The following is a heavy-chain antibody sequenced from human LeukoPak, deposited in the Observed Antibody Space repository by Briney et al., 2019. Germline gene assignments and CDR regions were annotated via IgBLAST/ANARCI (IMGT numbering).Heavy chain of an antibody. V-gene: IGHV3-43*01. J-gene: IGHJ3*02. CDR1: GFTFDRYT. CDR2: AGWAGGTT. CDR3: AEDPYQTGAGAFDI. D-gene: IGHD7-27*01. Sequence: PGGSLRLSCATSGFTFDRYTIHWVRQAPGKGLEWVSLAGWAGGTTYYSDSVRGRFTISRDNAKNSLYLQMNSLRAEDTALYYCAEDPYQTGAGAFDIWGQGTMVTVSS.